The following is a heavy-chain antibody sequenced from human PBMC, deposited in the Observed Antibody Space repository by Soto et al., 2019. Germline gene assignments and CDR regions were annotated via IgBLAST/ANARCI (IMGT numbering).Heavy chain of an antibody. CDR3: ARDGPIYDILSSIYFYGMDA. CDR2: INGGNGNT. CDR1: GYTFRNYA. V-gene: IGHV1-3*01. J-gene: IGHJ6*02. Sequence: ASVKVSCKANGYTFRNYAMHWVRQAPGQGLEWMGWINGGNGNTKYSQKFQGRVTITRDTSASTAYMELSSLRSEDTAVYYCARDGPIYDILSSIYFYGMDAWGHGTPVTVSS. D-gene: IGHD3-9*01.